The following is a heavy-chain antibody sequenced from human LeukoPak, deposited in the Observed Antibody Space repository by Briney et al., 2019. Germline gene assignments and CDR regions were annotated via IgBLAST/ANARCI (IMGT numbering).Heavy chain of an antibody. D-gene: IGHD1-20*01. J-gene: IGHJ4*02. V-gene: IGHV4-59*01. CDR2: IYYSGST. CDR3: ARVSRHLGSYNWNYLDY. Sequence: PSETLSLTCTVSGGSISSYYWSWIRQPPGKGLEWIGYIYYSGSTNYNPSLKSRVTISVDTSKNQFSLKLSSVTAADTAVYYCARVSRHLGSYNWNYLDYWGQGTLVTVSS. CDR1: GGSISSYY.